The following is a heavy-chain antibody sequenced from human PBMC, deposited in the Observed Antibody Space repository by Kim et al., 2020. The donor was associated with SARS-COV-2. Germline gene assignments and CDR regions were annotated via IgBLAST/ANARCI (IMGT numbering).Heavy chain of an antibody. Sequence: SETLSLTCAVYGGSFSGYYWSWIRQPPGKGLEWIGEINHSGSTNYNPSLKSRVTISVDTSKNQFSLKLSSVTAADTAMYYCARGRCVVTAAHFDYWGQGT. V-gene: IGHV4-34*01. CDR1: GGSFSGYY. D-gene: IGHD2-2*01. CDR2: INHSGST. CDR3: ARGRCVVTAAHFDY. J-gene: IGHJ4*02.